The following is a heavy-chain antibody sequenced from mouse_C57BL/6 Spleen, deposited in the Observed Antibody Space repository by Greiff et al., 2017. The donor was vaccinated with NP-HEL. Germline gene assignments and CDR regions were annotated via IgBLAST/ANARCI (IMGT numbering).Heavy chain of an antibody. CDR3: APTGTWDY. D-gene: IGHD4-1*01. V-gene: IGHV1-4*01. CDR1: GYTFTSYT. Sequence: VQLQESGAELARPGASVKMSCKASGYTFTSYTMHWVKQRPGQGLEWIGYINPSSGYTKYNQKFKDKATLTADKSSSTAYMQLSSLTSEDSAVYYCAPTGTWDYWGQGTTLTVSS. CDR2: INPSSGYT. J-gene: IGHJ2*01.